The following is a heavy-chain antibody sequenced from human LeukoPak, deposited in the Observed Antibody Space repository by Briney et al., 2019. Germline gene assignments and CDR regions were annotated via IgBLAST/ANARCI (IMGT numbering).Heavy chain of an antibody. CDR1: GYTFTYYY. V-gene: IGHV1-2*02. CDR2: INPKSGGT. CDR3: ARDLYFDY. J-gene: IGHJ4*02. Sequence: ASVTVSFTSSGYTFTYYYIHWVRHARGQGREWMGWINPKSGGTKYAQKFQGRVTMTSDTSNSTAYMEMSRLRSDDTAVYYCARDLYFDYWGQGTRVTVSS.